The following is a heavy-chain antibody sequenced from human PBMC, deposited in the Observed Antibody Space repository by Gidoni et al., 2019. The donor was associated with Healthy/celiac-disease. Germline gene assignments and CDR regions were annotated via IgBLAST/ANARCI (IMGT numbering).Heavy chain of an antibody. CDR1: GFTFSSYA. J-gene: IGHJ4*02. V-gene: IGHV3-23*01. CDR3: AKAPTFEYSSSDY. Sequence: EVQLLESGGALVQPGGSLRLSCAASGFTFSSYAMSWVRQAPGKGLEWVSAISGSGGSTYYADSVKGRFTISRDNSKNTLYLQMNSLRAEDTAVYYCAKAPTFEYSSSDYWGQGTLVTVSS. CDR2: ISGSGGST. D-gene: IGHD6-6*01.